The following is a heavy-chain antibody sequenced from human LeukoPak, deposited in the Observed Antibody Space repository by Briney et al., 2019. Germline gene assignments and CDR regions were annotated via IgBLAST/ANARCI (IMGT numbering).Heavy chain of an antibody. V-gene: IGHV4-39*07. CDR2: IYYSGST. J-gene: IGHJ3*02. CDR1: GGSISSSSYY. Sequence: KPSETLSLTCTVSGGSISSSSYYWGWIRQPPGKGLEWIGSIYYSGSTYYNPSLKSRVTISVDTSKNQFSLKLSSVTAADTAVYYCARVLEGYYYGSGSYYYAFDIWGQGTMVTVSS. D-gene: IGHD3-10*01. CDR3: ARVLEGYYYGSGSYYYAFDI.